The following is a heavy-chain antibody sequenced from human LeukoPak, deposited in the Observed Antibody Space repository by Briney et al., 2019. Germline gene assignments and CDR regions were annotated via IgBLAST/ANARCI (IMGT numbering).Heavy chain of an antibody. D-gene: IGHD6-13*01. Sequence: GESLKIPCKGSGYSFTSYWIGWVRQMPGKGLEWMGIIYPGDSNIRYSPSFQGQVTISADKSISTAYLQWSSLKASDTAMYYCARLAVSSVWSVYFDYWGQGTLVTVSS. J-gene: IGHJ4*02. V-gene: IGHV5-51*01. CDR1: GYSFTSYW. CDR3: ARLAVSSVWSVYFDY. CDR2: IYPGDSNI.